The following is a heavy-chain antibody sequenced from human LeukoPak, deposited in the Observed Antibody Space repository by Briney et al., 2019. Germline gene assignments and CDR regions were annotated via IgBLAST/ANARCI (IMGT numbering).Heavy chain of an antibody. CDR1: AFTFSSYA. Sequence: GGSLRLSCAASAFTFSSYAMSWVRQAPGKGLEWVSAISGSGDSTYYADSVKGRFTISRDNSKNTLYLQMNSLRAEDTAVYYCAKGQYSSWIFDYWGQGTLVTVSS. CDR3: AKGQYSSWIFDY. V-gene: IGHV3-23*01. D-gene: IGHD6-6*01. J-gene: IGHJ4*02. CDR2: ISGSGDST.